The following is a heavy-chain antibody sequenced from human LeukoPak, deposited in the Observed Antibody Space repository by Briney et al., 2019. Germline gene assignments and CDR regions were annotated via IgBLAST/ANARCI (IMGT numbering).Heavy chain of an antibody. Sequence: SETLSLTCSVSGDSISIYYWSWIRQPPRKGLEWIGYIDHTGSTNYNPSLNSRVTISRDTAKNHFSLRLSTVTAADTAVYFCARMIGYYDSSGYCFDYWGQGTLVTVSS. CDR3: ARMIGYYDSSGYCFDY. CDR2: IDHTGST. CDR1: GDSISIYY. D-gene: IGHD3-22*01. V-gene: IGHV4-59*01. J-gene: IGHJ4*02.